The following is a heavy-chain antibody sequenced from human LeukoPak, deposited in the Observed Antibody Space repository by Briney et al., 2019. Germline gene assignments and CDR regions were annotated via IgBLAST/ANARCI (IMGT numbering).Heavy chain of an antibody. V-gene: IGHV3-11*06. CDR2: ISSSSDYT. J-gene: IGHJ5*02. D-gene: IGHD6-13*01. CDR1: GFTFSDYY. CDR3: ARPPYSSSWDPGWFDP. Sequence: GGSLRLSCVASGFTFSDYYMSWIRQAPGKGLEWVSYISSSSDYTNYADSARGRFTISRGNAKNSLYLQMNSLRAEDTAVYYCARPPYSSSWDPGWFDPWGQGTLITVSS.